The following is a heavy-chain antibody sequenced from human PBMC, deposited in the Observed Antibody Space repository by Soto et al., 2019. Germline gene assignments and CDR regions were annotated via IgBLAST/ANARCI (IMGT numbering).Heavy chain of an antibody. CDR1: GGSISSYY. CDR3: ARSKGEYSGLDY. D-gene: IGHD5-12*01. CDR2: IYYSGST. J-gene: IGHJ4*02. Sequence: PSETLSLTCTVSGGSISSYYWSWIRQPPGKGLEWIGYIYYSGSTNYNPSLKSRVTISVDTSKNQFSLKLSSVTAADTAVYYCARSKGEYSGLDYWGQGTLVTVSS. V-gene: IGHV4-59*01.